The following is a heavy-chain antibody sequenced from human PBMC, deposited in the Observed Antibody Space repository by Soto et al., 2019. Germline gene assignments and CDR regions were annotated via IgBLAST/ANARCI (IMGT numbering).Heavy chain of an antibody. CDR2: INHSGST. Sequence: QVQLQQWGAGLLKPSETLSLTCAVYGGSFSGYYWSWIRQPPGKGLEWIGEINHSGSTNYNPSLKSRVTISVDTSKNQFSLKLSSVTAADTAVYYCARRRMKYSSGWYALDYWGQGTLVTVSS. CDR3: ARRRMKYSSGWYALDY. V-gene: IGHV4-34*01. CDR1: GGSFSGYY. D-gene: IGHD6-19*01. J-gene: IGHJ4*02.